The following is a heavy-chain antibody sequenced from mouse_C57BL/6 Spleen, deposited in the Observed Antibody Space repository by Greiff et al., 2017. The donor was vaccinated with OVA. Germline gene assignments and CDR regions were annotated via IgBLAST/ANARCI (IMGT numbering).Heavy chain of an antibody. CDR2: INPSTGGT. Sequence: EVQLQQSGPELVKPGASVKISCKASGYSFTGYYMNWVKQSPEKSLEWIGEINPSTGGTTYNQKFKAKATLTVDKSSSTAYMQLKSLTSEDSAVYYCARGDYDEGYYAMDYWGQGTSVTVSS. V-gene: IGHV1-42*01. J-gene: IGHJ4*01. CDR1: GYSFTGYY. D-gene: IGHD2-4*01. CDR3: ARGDYDEGYYAMDY.